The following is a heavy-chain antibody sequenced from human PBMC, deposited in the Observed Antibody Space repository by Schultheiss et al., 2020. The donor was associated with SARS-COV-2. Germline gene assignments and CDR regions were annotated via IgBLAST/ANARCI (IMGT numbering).Heavy chain of an antibody. CDR1: GFTFSSYG. D-gene: IGHD1-20*01. CDR2: IWYDGSNK. CDR3: AGGYNWNDY. Sequence: GESLKISCAASGFTFSSYGMHWVRQAPGKGLEWVAVIWYDGSNKYYADSVKGRFTISRDNSKNTLYLQMNSLRAEDTAVYYCAGGYNWNDYWGQGTLVTVSS. V-gene: IGHV3-33*01. J-gene: IGHJ4*02.